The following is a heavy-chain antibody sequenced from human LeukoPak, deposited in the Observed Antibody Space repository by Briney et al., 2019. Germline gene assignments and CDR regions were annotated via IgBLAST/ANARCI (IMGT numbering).Heavy chain of an antibody. Sequence: GGSLRLSCAASGFTFSSYWMSWVRQAPGKGLEWVANIKQDGSEKYYVDSVKGRFTISRDNGKNSLCLQMNSLRVEDTAVYYCARVNKYCSGVGCYSTYWGQGTLVTVSS. V-gene: IGHV3-7*04. D-gene: IGHD2-15*01. CDR2: IKQDGSEK. CDR3: ARVNKYCSGVGCYSTY. J-gene: IGHJ4*02. CDR1: GFTFSSYW.